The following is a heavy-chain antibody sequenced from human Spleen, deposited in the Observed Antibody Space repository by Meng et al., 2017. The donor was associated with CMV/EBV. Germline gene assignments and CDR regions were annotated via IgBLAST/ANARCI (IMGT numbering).Heavy chain of an antibody. Sequence: ASVKVSCKASGYTFTGYYMHWVRQAPGQGLEWMGWINPNSGGTNYAQKFQGRVTMTRDTSISAAYMELNSLRSEDTAVYYCARGPTPYDFWSGYYTDYYYYYGMDVWGQGTTVTVSS. D-gene: IGHD3-3*01. CDR2: INPNSGGT. CDR1: GYTFTGYY. J-gene: IGHJ6*02. CDR3: ARGPTPYDFWSGYYTDYYYYYGMDV. V-gene: IGHV1-2*02.